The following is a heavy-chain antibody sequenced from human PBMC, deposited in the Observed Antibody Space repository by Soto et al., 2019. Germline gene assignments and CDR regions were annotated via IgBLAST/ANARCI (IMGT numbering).Heavy chain of an antibody. J-gene: IGHJ4*02. CDR2: IIPIFGTA. CDR3: ATGINSRDGYNGFDY. CDR1: GGTFSSYA. D-gene: IGHD5-12*01. V-gene: IGHV1-69*13. Sequence: SVKVSCKASGGTFSSYAISWVRQAPGQGLEWMGGIIPIFGTANYAQKFQGRVTITADESTSTAYMELSSLRSEDTAVYYCATGINSRDGYNGFDYWGQGTLVTVSS.